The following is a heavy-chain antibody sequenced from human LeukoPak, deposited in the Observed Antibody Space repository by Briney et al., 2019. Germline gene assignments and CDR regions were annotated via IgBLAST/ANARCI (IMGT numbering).Heavy chain of an antibody. D-gene: IGHD6-19*01. J-gene: IGHJ4*02. V-gene: IGHV4-59*11. CDR3: TGIAVAGQGGSFDY. CDR2: FHYSGSI. CDR1: GGFISNHY. Sequence: SETLSLTCTVSGGFISNHYWSWIRQPPGKRLEWIGNFHYSGSINYNPALKSRVTISVDTSKNQFSLKLTSVTAADTAVYYCTGIAVAGQGGSFDYWGQGTLVTVSS.